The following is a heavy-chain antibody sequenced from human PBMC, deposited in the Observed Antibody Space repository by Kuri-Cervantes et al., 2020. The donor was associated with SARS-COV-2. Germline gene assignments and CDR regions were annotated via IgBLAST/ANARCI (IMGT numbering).Heavy chain of an antibody. D-gene: IGHD4/OR15-4a*01. J-gene: IGHJ4*02. CDR1: GFTFSSYW. CDR3: ARDSSLVLFDY. V-gene: IGHV3-7*01. CDR2: IKQDGSEK. Sequence: GESLKISCAASGFTFSSYWMSWVRQAPGKGLEWVANIKQDGSEKYYVDSVKGRFTISRDNAKNSPYLQMNSLRAEDTAVYYCARDSSLVLFDYWGQGTLVTVSS.